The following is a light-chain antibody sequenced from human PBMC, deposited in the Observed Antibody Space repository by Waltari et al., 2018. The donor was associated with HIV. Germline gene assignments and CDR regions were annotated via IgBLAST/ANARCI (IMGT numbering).Light chain of an antibody. CDR2: DVT. V-gene: IGLV2-14*03. Sequence: QSALTQPASVPGSPGQSITISCTGSRSDDDYHNYVSWYQQHPGKPPRLIIFDVTNRPSGVSDRFSGSKSGDTASLPISGLQPEDEADYYCCSYTASITFVFGGGTKLTVL. CDR3: CSYTASITFV. CDR1: RSDDDYHNY. J-gene: IGLJ3*02.